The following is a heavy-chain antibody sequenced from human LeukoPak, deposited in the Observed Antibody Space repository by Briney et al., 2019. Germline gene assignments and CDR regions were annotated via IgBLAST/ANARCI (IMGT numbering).Heavy chain of an antibody. CDR2: INPNSGGT. V-gene: IGHV1-2*02. D-gene: IGHD2-15*01. Sequence: ASMYVSCKASGYTFTGFYMRWERQVPGQWLEWMGWINPNSGGTNYAQKFQGRVTMTRDTSISTAYRGLGWLSSEDTDVSSRARVRVYCSGGSCFNAFDIWSQGTMVTVSS. CDR1: GYTFTGFY. J-gene: IGHJ3*02. CDR3: ARVRVYCSGGSCFNAFDI.